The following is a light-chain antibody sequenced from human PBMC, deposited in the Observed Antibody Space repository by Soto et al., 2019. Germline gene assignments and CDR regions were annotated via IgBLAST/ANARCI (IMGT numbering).Light chain of an antibody. CDR2: VTSDGSH. V-gene: IGLV4-69*01. CDR1: SGHSDYA. CDR3: QAWGTGGV. Sequence: QSVLTQSPSASASPGASVKLTCTLSSGHSDYAIAWHPQQPEKGPRYLMKVTSDGSHTKGDGIPDRFSGSSSGADRYLTISSLRSDDEADYYCQAWGTGGVFGGGTKVTVL. J-gene: IGLJ3*02.